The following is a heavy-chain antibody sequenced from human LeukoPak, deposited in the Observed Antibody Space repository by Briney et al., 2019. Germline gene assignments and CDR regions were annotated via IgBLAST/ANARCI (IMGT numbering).Heavy chain of an antibody. J-gene: IGHJ6*03. V-gene: IGHV3-48*01. CDR3: AREGWVLVTTDYYYYMDV. Sequence: PGGSLRLSCAPSGLTFSSYSMNWVRQAPGKGLEWVAYISSGGTTIHYADSVKGRFTISRDNAKNSLELQMNSLRAEDTAVYYCAREGWVLVTTDYYYYMDVWGKGTTVTVSS. CDR1: GLTFSSYS. CDR2: ISSGGTTI. D-gene: IGHD1-1*01.